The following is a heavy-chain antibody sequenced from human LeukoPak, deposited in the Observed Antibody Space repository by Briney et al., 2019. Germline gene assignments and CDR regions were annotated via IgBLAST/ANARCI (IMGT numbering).Heavy chain of an antibody. V-gene: IGHV4-34*01. D-gene: IGHD2/OR15-2a*01. CDR1: GGSFSGFY. Sequence: SETLSLTCAVYGGSFSGFYWSWIRQPPGKGLEWIGEINHGGSTTYNPSLKTRVTMSVDTSRNQLFLSLTSVTAADTAVYYCASSFPKFEYWDPGTLVTVSS. J-gene: IGHJ4*02. CDR3: ASSFPKFEY. CDR2: INHGGST.